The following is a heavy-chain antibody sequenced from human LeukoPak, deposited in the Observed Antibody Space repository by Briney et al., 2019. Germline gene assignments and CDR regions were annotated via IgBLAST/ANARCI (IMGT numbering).Heavy chain of an antibody. D-gene: IGHD1-1*01. CDR1: GGSFSGYY. V-gene: IGHV4-34*01. CDR3: ARDGRDTSALYNPLRFDY. Sequence: SETLSLTCGVYGGSFSGYYWSWIRQSPGKGLEWIGEINHRGSTNYNPSLKSRVTISVDTSKNQSSLRLSSVTAADTAVYYCARDGRDTSALYNPLRFDYWGQGTLVTVSS. CDR2: INHRGST. J-gene: IGHJ4*02.